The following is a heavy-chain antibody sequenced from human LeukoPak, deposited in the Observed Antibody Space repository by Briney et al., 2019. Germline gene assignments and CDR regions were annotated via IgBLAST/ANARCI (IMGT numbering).Heavy chain of an antibody. D-gene: IGHD6-19*01. CDR3: ARLHLPGIAVAGTGY. J-gene: IGHJ4*02. Sequence: GGSLRLPCAASGFTFSSYSMNWVRQAPGKGLEWVSSISSSSSYIYYADSVKGRFTISRDNAKNSLYLQMNSLRAEDTAVYYCARLHLPGIAVAGTGYWGQGTLVTVSS. V-gene: IGHV3-21*01. CDR2: ISSSSSYI. CDR1: GFTFSSYS.